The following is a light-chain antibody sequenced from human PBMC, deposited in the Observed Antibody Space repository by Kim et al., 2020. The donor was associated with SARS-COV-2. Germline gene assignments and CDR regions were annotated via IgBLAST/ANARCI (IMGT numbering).Light chain of an antibody. CDR1: SSDIGTYRF. CDR2: EVT. V-gene: IGLV2-8*01. J-gene: IGLJ2*01. CDR3: SSYAGRNNVI. Sequence: QSALTQPPSASGSPGQSVTISCTGTSSDIGTYRFVSWYQQRPGKAPELMIYEVTKRPSGVPDRFSCSKSGNTASLTVSGLQAEDEADYYCSSYAGRNNVIFGGGTKLTVL.